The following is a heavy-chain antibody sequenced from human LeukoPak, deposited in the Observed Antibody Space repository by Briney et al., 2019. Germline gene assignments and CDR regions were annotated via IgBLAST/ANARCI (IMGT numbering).Heavy chain of an antibody. CDR2: IRYDGSNK. J-gene: IGHJ4*02. V-gene: IGHV3-30*02. Sequence: GGSLRLPCAASGFTFSSYGMHWVRQAPGKGLEWVAFIRYDGSNKYYADSVKGRFTISRDNSKNTLYLQMNSLRAEDTAVYYCAKDPVLADYGGYFDYWGQGTLVTVSS. CDR1: GFTFSSYG. CDR3: AKDPVLADYGGYFDY. D-gene: IGHD4/OR15-4a*01.